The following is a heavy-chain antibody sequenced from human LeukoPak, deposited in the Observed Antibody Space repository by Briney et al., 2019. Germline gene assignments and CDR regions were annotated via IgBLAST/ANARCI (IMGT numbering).Heavy chain of an antibody. Sequence: PSETLSLTCAVYGGSFSGYYWSWIRQPPGKGLEWIGEINHSGSTNYNPSLKSRVTISVDTSKNQFSLKLSSVTAADTAVYYCARDLVRDGYPGAVDYWGEGTLVTVSS. CDR2: INHSGST. D-gene: IGHD5-24*01. CDR3: ARDLVRDGYPGAVDY. J-gene: IGHJ4*02. CDR1: GGSFSGYY. V-gene: IGHV4-34*01.